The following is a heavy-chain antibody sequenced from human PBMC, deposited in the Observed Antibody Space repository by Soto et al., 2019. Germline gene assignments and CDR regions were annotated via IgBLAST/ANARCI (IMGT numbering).Heavy chain of an antibody. J-gene: IGHJ4*02. Sequence: QIQLVQSGAEVKKPGASVKVSCKASGYTFSSYHITWVRQAPGQGLEWMGWISAYNGNTNYAQNLQGRGTMTTDPSTSTAYMELRSLGSDDTAVAYCARDLPPVDYWGQGTLVTVSS. CDR3: ARDLPPVDY. CDR1: GYTFSSYH. CDR2: ISAYNGNT. V-gene: IGHV1-18*01.